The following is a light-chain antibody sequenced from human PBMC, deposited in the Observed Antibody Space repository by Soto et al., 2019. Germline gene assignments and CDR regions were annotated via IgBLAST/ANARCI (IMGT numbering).Light chain of an antibody. CDR3: QTWGTGIHVV. CDR2: LDSDGSH. Sequence: QLVLTQSPSASASLGDSVKLTCTLSSGHSSYAIAWHQQQPEKGPRYLMKLDSDGSHTKRDAIPDRFSGSSSGAERYLTISSLQSEDEADYYCQTWGTGIHVVFGGGTQLTVL. J-gene: IGLJ2*01. CDR1: SGHSSYA. V-gene: IGLV4-69*01.